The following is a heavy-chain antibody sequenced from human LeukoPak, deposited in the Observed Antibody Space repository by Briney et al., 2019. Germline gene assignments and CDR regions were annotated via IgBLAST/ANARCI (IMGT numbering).Heavy chain of an antibody. CDR3: ARAKGYRFGLFDY. J-gene: IGHJ4*02. Sequence: SETLSLTCTVSGGSISSSSYYWGWIRQPPGKGLEWIGSIYYSGSTYYNPSLKSRVTISVDTSKNQFSLKLSSVTAADTAVYYCARAKGYRFGLFDYWGQGTLVTVSS. D-gene: IGHD3-10*01. V-gene: IGHV4-39*07. CDR2: IYYSGST. CDR1: GGSISSSSYY.